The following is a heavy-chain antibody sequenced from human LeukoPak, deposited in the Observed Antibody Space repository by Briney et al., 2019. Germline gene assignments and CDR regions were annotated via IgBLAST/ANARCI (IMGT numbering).Heavy chain of an antibody. J-gene: IGHJ2*01. Sequence: GASVTVSCKASGYTFTNFDINWVRQAPGQGLEWMGWISAYNGNTNYAQKLQGRVTMTTDTSTSTAYMELRSLRSDDTAVYYCARVRDITGTRYFDLWGRGTLVTVSS. V-gene: IGHV1-18*01. D-gene: IGHD1-20*01. CDR3: ARVRDITGTRYFDL. CDR2: ISAYNGNT. CDR1: GYTFTNFD.